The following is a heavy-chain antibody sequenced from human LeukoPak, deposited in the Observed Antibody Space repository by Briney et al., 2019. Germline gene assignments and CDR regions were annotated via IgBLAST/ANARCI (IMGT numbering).Heavy chain of an antibody. D-gene: IGHD2-2*01. Sequence: GGSLSLSCAASGFTFSEHYMDWVGQAAGTGREWVGRSRNNANSYTTEYAASVKGRFTISRDDSKHSLYLQMNSLKTEDTAVYYCARDLRGYCSSTSCYDQDYYYMDVWGKGPTVTIPS. J-gene: IGHJ6*03. CDR3: ARDLRGYCSSTSCYDQDYYYMDV. CDR2: SRNNANSYTT. CDR1: GFTFSEHY. V-gene: IGHV3-72*01.